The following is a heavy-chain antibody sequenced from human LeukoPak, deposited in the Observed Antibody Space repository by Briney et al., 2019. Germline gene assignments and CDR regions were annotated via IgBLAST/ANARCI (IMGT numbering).Heavy chain of an antibody. CDR3: ARTSATGGTYFDY. V-gene: IGHV4-59*08. D-gene: IGHD1-26*01. Sequence: PSETLSLTCTVSGGSISTAYWSWIRQPPGKGLEYIAFIHYSGHTNYNPSLKSRVTISIDTSKNQFSLKLSSVTAADTAVYYCARTSATGGTYFDYWGHGTLVTVSS. J-gene: IGHJ4*01. CDR1: GGSISTAY. CDR2: IHYSGHT.